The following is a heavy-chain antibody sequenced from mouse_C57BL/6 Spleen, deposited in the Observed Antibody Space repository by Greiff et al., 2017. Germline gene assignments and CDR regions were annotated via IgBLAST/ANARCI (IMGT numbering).Heavy chain of an antibody. CDR1: GYSFTDYN. CDR3: ARGDYGSLDY. D-gene: IGHD1-1*01. V-gene: IGHV1-39*01. CDR2: INPNYGTT. J-gene: IGHJ2*01. Sequence: VQLKQSGPELVKPGASVKISCQASGYSFTDYNMNWVKQRNGKSLEWIGVINPNYGTTSYNQKFKGKATLSVDQSSSTAYMQLNSLTSEDSAVYDCARGDYGSLDYWGQGTTLTVSS.